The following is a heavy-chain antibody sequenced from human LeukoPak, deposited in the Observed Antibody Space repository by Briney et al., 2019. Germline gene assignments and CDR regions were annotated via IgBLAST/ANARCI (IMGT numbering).Heavy chain of an antibody. Sequence: GGSLRLSCAASGFALSTYWMHWVRQAPGKGLVWVSLINSDGSNTLYADSVKGRFTNSRDTAKNTLYLEMNRLRADDTAVYYCARAGSGSSYDCWGQGTLVTVSS. CDR2: INSDGSNT. D-gene: IGHD3-10*01. V-gene: IGHV3-74*01. CDR3: ARAGSGSSYDC. J-gene: IGHJ4*02. CDR1: GFALSTYW.